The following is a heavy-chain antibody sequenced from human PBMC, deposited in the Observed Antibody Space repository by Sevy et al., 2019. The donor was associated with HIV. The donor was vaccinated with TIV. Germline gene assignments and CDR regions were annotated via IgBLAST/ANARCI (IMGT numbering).Heavy chain of an antibody. V-gene: IGHV3-30*18. CDR1: GFTFNNYG. CDR2: ISYDRINK. CDR3: AKDAGANMGPGIIPGDGMDV. Sequence: GGSLRLSCAASGFTFNNYGMHWVRQAPGKGLEWVAVISYDRINKYYSDSVKGRFTISRDNSKNTLDLQMNSLRPEDTVVYYCAKDAGANMGPGIIPGDGMDVWGQGTMVTVSS. D-gene: IGHD3-10*01. J-gene: IGHJ6*02.